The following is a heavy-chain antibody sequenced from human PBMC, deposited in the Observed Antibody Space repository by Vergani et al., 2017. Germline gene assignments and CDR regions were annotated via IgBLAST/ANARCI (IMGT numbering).Heavy chain of an antibody. J-gene: IGHJ4*02. CDR1: GYSFTSYW. CDR3: GRQESYSSCPDY. Sequence: EVQLVQSGAEVKKPGESLRISCKGSGYSFTSYWISWVRQMPGKGLEWMGRIDPSDSDTRYSPSFQGEVTISAAKSISTAYLQWSSLKASDTAMYYCGRQESYSSCPDYWGQGTLVTVSS. D-gene: IGHD6-13*01. CDR2: IDPSDSDT. V-gene: IGHV5-10-1*03.